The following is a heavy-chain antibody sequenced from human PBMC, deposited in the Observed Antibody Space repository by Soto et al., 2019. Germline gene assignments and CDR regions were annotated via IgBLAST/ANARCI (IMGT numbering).Heavy chain of an antibody. V-gene: IGHV4-59*01. CDR1: GGSISSYY. J-gene: IGHJ1*01. D-gene: IGHD3-10*01. CDR2: IYYSGST. CDR3: ARGGRGMVRGDPNFQH. Sequence: SETLSLTCTVSGGSISSYYWSWIRQPPGKGLEWIGYIYYSGSTNYNPSLKSRVTISVDTSKNQFSLKLSSVTAADTAVYYCARGGRGMVRGDPNFQHWGQGTLVTVS.